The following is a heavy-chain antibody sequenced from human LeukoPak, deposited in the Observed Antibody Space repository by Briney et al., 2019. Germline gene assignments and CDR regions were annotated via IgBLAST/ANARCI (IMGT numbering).Heavy chain of an antibody. Sequence: GGSLRLSCAASGFTFSSYAMSWVRQAPGKGLEWVSAISGSGGGTYYADSVKGRFTISRDNSKNTLYLQMNSLRAEDTAVYYCRYVQLWPSWDAFDIWGQGTMVTVSS. D-gene: IGHD5-18*01. J-gene: IGHJ3*02. CDR1: GFTFSSYA. CDR2: ISGSGGGT. CDR3: RYVQLWPSWDAFDI. V-gene: IGHV3-23*01.